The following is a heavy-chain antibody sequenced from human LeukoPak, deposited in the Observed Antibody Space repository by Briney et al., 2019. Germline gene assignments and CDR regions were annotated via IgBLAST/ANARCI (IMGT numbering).Heavy chain of an antibody. Sequence: PSGTLSLTCAVSGGSISSSHWWSWVRPPPGKGLEWIGEIYHSGSTNYNPSLKSRVTISVDKSKNQFSLKLSSVTAADTAVYYCARDGGLGHCSSTSCPGDGMDVWGQGTTVTVSS. D-gene: IGHD2-2*03. V-gene: IGHV4-4*02. CDR3: ARDGGLGHCSSTSCPGDGMDV. J-gene: IGHJ6*02. CDR1: GGSISSSHW. CDR2: IYHSGST.